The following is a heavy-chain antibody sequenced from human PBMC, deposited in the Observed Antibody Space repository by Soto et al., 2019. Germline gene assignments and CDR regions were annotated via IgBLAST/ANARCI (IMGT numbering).Heavy chain of an antibody. CDR1: GGSLSSSNW. Sequence: SETLSLTCAVSGGSLSSSNWCSWVRQPPGKGLEWIGEIYHSGSTNYNPSLKSRVTISLGKSKNQFSLKLSSVTAADTAVYFCARFAGVAVAGAGIYYYGMDVWGQGTTVTVSS. CDR3: ARFAGVAVAGAGIYYYGMDV. J-gene: IGHJ6*02. CDR2: IYHSGST. D-gene: IGHD6-19*01. V-gene: IGHV4-4*02.